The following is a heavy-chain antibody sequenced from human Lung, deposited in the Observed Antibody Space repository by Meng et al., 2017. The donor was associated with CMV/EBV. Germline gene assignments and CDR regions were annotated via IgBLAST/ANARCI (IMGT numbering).Heavy chain of an antibody. D-gene: IGHD1-26*01. CDR1: GVSVSNDDYH. CDR2: LYSTGTD. Sequence: LXCSVSGVSVSNDDYHWSWIRQSPGKGLEWIGQLYSTGTDTFNPSLMSRVTISKDTSKNRFSLTLTSVTAADTAVYFCVAYLVGIGGRGYWGKGRXVTVSS. V-gene: IGHV4-61*08. CDR3: VAYLVGIGGRGY. J-gene: IGHJ4*02.